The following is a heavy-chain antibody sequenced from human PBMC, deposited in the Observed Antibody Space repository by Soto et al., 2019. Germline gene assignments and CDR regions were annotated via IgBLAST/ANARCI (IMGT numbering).Heavy chain of an antibody. Sequence: SETLSLTCTVSGDSIASSDYYWCWIRQPPGKGLAWIGSVSYTGASYYSPSLKSRISISLDTSKNQFSLRLSSVTAADTAVYYCVGILFVWGQGTPVIV. CDR2: VSYTGAS. CDR1: GDSIASSDYY. CDR3: VGILFV. D-gene: IGHD3-16*01. J-gene: IGHJ4*02. V-gene: IGHV4-39*01.